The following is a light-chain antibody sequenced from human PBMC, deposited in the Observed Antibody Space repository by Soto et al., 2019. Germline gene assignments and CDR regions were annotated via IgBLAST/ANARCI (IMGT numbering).Light chain of an antibody. CDR1: RSDVGGYNY. J-gene: IGLJ1*01. V-gene: IGLV2-14*01. CDR2: EVN. Sequence: QSALTQPGSVSGSPGQSITISCTGTRSDVGGYNYVSWYQQQPGKAPKLMIYEVNNRPSGVSNRFSGSKSCNKASLTISGRQAEDDADDYCCSSSSSSSSYVFGTGTKLTVL. CDR3: CSSSSSSSSYV.